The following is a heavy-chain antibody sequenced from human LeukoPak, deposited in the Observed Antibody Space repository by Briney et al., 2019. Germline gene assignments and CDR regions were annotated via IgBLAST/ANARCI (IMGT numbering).Heavy chain of an antibody. Sequence: ASVKVSCKASGYTFTSYDINWVRQATGQGPEWMGWMNPNSGNTGYAQKFQGRVTMTRNTSISTAYMELSSLRSEDTAVYYCARGLRYCSSTSCYPYWGQGTLVTVSS. J-gene: IGHJ4*02. D-gene: IGHD2-2*01. V-gene: IGHV1-8*01. CDR1: GYTFTSYD. CDR2: MNPNSGNT. CDR3: ARGLRYCSSTSCYPY.